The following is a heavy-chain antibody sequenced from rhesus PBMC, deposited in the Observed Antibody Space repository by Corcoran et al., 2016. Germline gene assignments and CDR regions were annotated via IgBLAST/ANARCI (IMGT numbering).Heavy chain of an antibody. CDR2: IYGSSGST. J-gene: IGHJ4*01. D-gene: IGHD6-25*01. V-gene: IGHV4-147*01. Sequence: QVQLQESGPGLVKPSETLSLTCAVSGGSISSNAWSWIRPPPGKGLEWIGRIYGSSGSTSYNPSIKSRVTISRDTSKNQFSLNLSSVTAADTAMYYCARRAGGRFASWGQGVLVTVSS. CDR1: GGSISSNA. CDR3: ARRAGGRFAS.